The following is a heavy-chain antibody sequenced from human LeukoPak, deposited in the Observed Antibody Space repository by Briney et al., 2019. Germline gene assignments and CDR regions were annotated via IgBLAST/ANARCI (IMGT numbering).Heavy chain of an antibody. Sequence: PSETLSLTCTVSGGSISSYYWSWIRQPAGKGLEWIGRIYTSGSTNYNPSLKSRVTISVDTSKNQFSLKLSSVTAADTAVYYCARRVVVPAAMSFNYYYYMDVWGKGTTVTVSS. CDR1: GGSISSYY. CDR3: ARRVVVPAAMSFNYYYYMDV. V-gene: IGHV4-4*07. D-gene: IGHD2-2*01. J-gene: IGHJ6*03. CDR2: IYTSGST.